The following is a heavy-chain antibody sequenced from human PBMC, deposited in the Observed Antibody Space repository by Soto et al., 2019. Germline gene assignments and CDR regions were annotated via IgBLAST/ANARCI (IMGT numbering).Heavy chain of an antibody. D-gene: IGHD3-10*02. Sequence: EVQLVESGGGLVKPGGSLRLSCAASGFTFNNAWMNWVRQAPGKGLEWVGRFKSKTDGGTTDYVAPVKGRFTISRDDSKNTLYLQMNSLKTEDTGFYYCTYQLLFGARWGQGTLVTVSS. CDR2: FKSKTDGGTT. V-gene: IGHV3-15*01. CDR1: GFTFNNAW. CDR3: TYQLLFGAR. J-gene: IGHJ4*02.